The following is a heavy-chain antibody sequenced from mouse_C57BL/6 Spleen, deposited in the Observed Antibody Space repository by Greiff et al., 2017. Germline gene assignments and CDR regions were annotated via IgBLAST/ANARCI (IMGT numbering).Heavy chain of an antibody. CDR1: GYTFTDYE. CDR3: TRRGYGNYLDY. J-gene: IGHJ2*01. D-gene: IGHD2-1*01. V-gene: IGHV1-15*01. CDR2: IDPETGGT. Sequence: VQLQQSGAELVRPGASVTLSCKASGYTFTDYEMHWVKQTPVHGLEWIGAIDPETGGTAYNQKFKGKAILTADKSSSTAYMELRSLTSEDSAVYYCTRRGYGNYLDYWGQGTTLTVSS.